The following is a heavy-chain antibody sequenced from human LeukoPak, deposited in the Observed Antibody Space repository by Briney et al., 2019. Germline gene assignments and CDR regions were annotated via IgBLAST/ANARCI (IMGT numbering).Heavy chain of an antibody. D-gene: IGHD6-13*01. Sequence: GPLRSSSASSGFTFSSDSMNWVGQAPGKGLDWVSSIISSRSYIYYADSVKGRFTISRDNAKNSLYLQMNSLRAEDRAVCYCARVDSTYAFDIWGQGTMVTVSS. V-gene: IGHV3-21*01. CDR3: ARVDSTYAFDI. CDR1: GFTFSSDS. CDR2: IISSRSYI. J-gene: IGHJ3*02.